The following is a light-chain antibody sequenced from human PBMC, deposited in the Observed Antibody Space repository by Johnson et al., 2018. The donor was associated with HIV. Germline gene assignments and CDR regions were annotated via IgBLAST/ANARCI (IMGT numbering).Light chain of an antibody. CDR3: GTWDTSLSAYV. CDR1: SSNIGNNY. Sequence: QSVLTQPPSVSAAPGQKVTISCSGSSSNIGNNYVSCYQHLPGKAPKLLIYDNNKRPSGIPDRFSGSKSGTSATLGITGLQTGDEADYYCGTWDTSLSAYVFGTGTKVTVL. J-gene: IGLJ1*01. CDR2: DNN. V-gene: IGLV1-51*01.